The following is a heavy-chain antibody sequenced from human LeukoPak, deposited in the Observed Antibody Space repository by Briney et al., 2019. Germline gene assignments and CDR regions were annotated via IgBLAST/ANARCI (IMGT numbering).Heavy chain of an antibody. V-gene: IGHV4-39*01. CDR1: GGSISSSSYY. D-gene: IGHD3-22*01. CDR2: VYYTGSP. J-gene: IGHJ4*02. CDR3: ARPRRGPDSSGHYYYFDS. Sequence: SETLSLTCTVSGGSISSSSYYWGWIRQPPGKGLEWIGTVYYTGSPYYNPSLKGRVSISVDTSKNEFSLKLASVTAADTALYYCARPRRGPDSSGHYYYFDSWGQGILVTVSS.